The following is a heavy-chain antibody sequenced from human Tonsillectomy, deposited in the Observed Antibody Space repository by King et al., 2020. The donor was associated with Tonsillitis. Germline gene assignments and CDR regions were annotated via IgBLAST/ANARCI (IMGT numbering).Heavy chain of an antibody. CDR1: GGSLSGYY. Sequence: VQLQQWGAGLLKPSETLSLTCAVYGGSLSGYYWSWIRQPPGTGLEWIGEINHSGSTNYNPSLKSRVTITVDTSKNQFSLKLSSVTAADTAVYYCASCIVGATEGGGYYYYYGMDVWGQGTTVTVSS. V-gene: IGHV4-34*01. CDR3: ASCIVGATEGGGYYYYYGMDV. D-gene: IGHD1-26*01. CDR2: INHSGST. J-gene: IGHJ6*02.